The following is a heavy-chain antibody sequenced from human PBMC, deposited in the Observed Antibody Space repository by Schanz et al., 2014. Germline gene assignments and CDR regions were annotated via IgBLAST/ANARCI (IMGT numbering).Heavy chain of an antibody. CDR1: EYTFTRHY. Sequence: QVQWVQSGADVKKPGTAVKVSCKASEYTFTRHYMHWVRQAPGQGLEWMGRINPNSGGTNYAQKFQGGGTMTSDTSISKAYMELRRLRSDDTAAYYCARDYYDILTGYPYDTFDIWGQGTMVTVSS. CDR3: ARDYYDILTGYPYDTFDI. CDR2: INPNSGGT. D-gene: IGHD3-9*01. J-gene: IGHJ3*02. V-gene: IGHV1-2*06.